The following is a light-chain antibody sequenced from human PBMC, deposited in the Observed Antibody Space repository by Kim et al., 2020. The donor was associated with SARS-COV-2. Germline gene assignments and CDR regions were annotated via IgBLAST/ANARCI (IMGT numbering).Light chain of an antibody. CDR1: QRVSSSY. Sequence: SPGEGATLSCRASQRVSSSYLAWYQQKSGQAPRLVIYGTSTRATGIPDRFSGSGSGTDFTLTISRLEPEDFAVYYCQQYGTSPRTFGGGTKVDIK. V-gene: IGKV3-20*01. CDR3: QQYGTSPRT. CDR2: GTS. J-gene: IGKJ4*01.